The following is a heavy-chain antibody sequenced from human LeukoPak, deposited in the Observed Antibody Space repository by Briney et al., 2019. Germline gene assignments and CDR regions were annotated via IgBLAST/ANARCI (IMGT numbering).Heavy chain of an antibody. D-gene: IGHD5-18*01. Sequence: GGSLTLSCAASGFTFSSYAMSWVRQAPGKGLGWVSAINGSGGSTYYADSVKGRFIISRDNSKNTLYLQMNSLRAEDTAVYYCAKVIGYSYGCVDYWGQGTLVTVSS. CDR3: AKVIGYSYGCVDY. CDR1: GFTFSSYA. CDR2: INGSGGST. V-gene: IGHV3-23*01. J-gene: IGHJ4*02.